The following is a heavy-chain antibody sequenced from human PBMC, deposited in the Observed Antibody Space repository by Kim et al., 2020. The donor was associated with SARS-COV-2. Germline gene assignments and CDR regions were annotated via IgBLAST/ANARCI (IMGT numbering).Heavy chain of an antibody. J-gene: IGHJ4*02. CDR2: ISWNSGSI. CDR1: GFTFDDYA. D-gene: IGHD3-10*01. Sequence: GGSLRLSCAASGFTFDDYAMHWVRQAPGKGLEWVSGISWNSGSIGYADSVKGRFTISRDNAKNSLYLQMNSLRAEDTALYYCAKDMELWFGELLGAFDYWGQGTLVTVSS. V-gene: IGHV3-9*01. CDR3: AKDMELWFGELLGAFDY.